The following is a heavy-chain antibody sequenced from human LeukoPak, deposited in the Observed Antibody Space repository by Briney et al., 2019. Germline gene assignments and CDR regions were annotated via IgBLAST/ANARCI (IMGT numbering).Heavy chain of an antibody. J-gene: IGHJ4*02. CDR3: ARGAVRYLALYYYFDY. CDR1: GGTFSSYA. Sequence: ASVKVSCKASGGTFSSYAISWVRQAPGQGLEWMGGIIPIFGTANYAQKFQGRVTITADKSTSTAYMGLSSLRSEDTAVYCCARGAVRYLALYYYFDYWGQGTLVTVSS. CDR2: IIPIFGTA. D-gene: IGHD3-9*01. V-gene: IGHV1-69*06.